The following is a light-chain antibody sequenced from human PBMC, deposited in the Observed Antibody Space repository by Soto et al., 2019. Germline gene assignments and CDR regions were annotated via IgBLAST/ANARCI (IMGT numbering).Light chain of an antibody. CDR2: DAS. Sequence: EIVLTQSPATLSLSPGETATLSCGASQSVSSSYLAWYQQKPGLAPRLLIYDASSRATGIPDRFSGSGSGTDFSLTISRLEPEDFAVYYCHQYGSSPPWTFGQGTKLEIK. V-gene: IGKV3D-20*01. J-gene: IGKJ1*01. CDR1: QSVSSSY. CDR3: HQYGSSPPWT.